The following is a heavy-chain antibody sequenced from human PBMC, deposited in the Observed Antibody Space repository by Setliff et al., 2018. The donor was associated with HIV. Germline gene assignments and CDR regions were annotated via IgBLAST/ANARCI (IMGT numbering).Heavy chain of an antibody. CDR1: GGTFKNLA. J-gene: IGHJ6*03. V-gene: IGHV1-69*13. Sequence: GASVKVSCKASGGTFKNLAISWVRQAPGQGLEWMGGIIPVFRTANYAQKFQGRVTITADESTSTVYMELSSLRSEDTAVYYCARDAFDYTAYYYSYMDVWGKGTTVTVSS. CDR2: IIPVFRTA. D-gene: IGHD4-4*01. CDR3: ARDAFDYTAYYYSYMDV.